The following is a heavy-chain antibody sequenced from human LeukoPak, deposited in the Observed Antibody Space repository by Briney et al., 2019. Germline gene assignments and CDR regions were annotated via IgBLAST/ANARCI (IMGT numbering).Heavy chain of an antibody. J-gene: IGHJ4*02. Sequence: PSETLSLTCAVYGGSFSGYYWSWIRQPPGKGLEWIGEINHSRSTNYNPSLKSRVTISVDTSKNQFSLKLSSVTAADTAVYYCARERSSGWYLRSKYYFDYWGQGTLVTVSS. CDR2: INHSRST. CDR1: GGSFSGYY. CDR3: ARERSSGWYLRSKYYFDY. D-gene: IGHD6-19*01. V-gene: IGHV4-34*01.